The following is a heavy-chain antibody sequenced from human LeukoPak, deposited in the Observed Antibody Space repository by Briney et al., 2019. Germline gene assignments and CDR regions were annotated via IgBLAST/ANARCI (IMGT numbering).Heavy chain of an antibody. D-gene: IGHD6-19*01. V-gene: IGHV1-2*02. Sequence: ASVKVSCKTSGYTFTGYYMHWVRQAPGQGLEWMGWINPNSGGTNYAQKFQGRVTMTRDTSISTAYMELSRLRSDDTAVYYCARVRTGYSSGWHLPKLVGYYYYMDVWGKGTTVTVSS. CDR2: INPNSGGT. J-gene: IGHJ6*03. CDR1: GYTFTGYY. CDR3: ARVRTGYSSGWHLPKLVGYYYYMDV.